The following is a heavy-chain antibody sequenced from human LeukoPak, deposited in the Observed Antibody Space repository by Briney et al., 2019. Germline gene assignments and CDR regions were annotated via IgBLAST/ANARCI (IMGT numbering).Heavy chain of an antibody. V-gene: IGHV1-3*03. CDR2: INAGNGNT. CDR3: ARDRAPKTVTSEVDAFDF. Sequence: GASVKVSCKASGYTFTSYAIHWVRQAPGQRLEWMGWINAGNGNTEYSQEFQGRVTITRDTSASTAYMELSSLTLEDMAVYYCARDRAPKTVTSEVDAFDFWGQGTMVTVSS. J-gene: IGHJ3*01. D-gene: IGHD4-17*01. CDR1: GYTFTSYA.